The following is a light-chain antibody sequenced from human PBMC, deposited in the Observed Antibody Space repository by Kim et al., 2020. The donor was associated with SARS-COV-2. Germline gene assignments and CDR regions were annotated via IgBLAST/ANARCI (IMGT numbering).Light chain of an antibody. Sequence: ASVGDRVTITCRASQNIDAWLAWYQQKPGKAPKFLIYTASTLESGVPSRFSGSGSGTEFTLTISSLQPDDFATYYCQQYKTYPVTFGGGTKVDIK. CDR2: TAS. V-gene: IGKV1-5*03. CDR1: QNIDAW. J-gene: IGKJ4*01. CDR3: QQYKTYPVT.